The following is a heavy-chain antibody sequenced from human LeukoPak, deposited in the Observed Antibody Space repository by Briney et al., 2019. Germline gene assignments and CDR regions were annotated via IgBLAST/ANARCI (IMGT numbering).Heavy chain of an antibody. J-gene: IGHJ3*01. CDR1: GDSISSNNW. CDR3: ARDPIPLLGRAFDV. V-gene: IGHV4-4*02. CDR2: IHHEGNT. D-gene: IGHD2-21*01. Sequence: PSGTLSLTCEVSGDSISSNNWWSWVRQLPGKGLEWIGDIHHEGNTDYNPSLKSRVTISQDKSRNQFSLKLTSVTTADTAVYYCARDPIPLLGRAFDVWGQGAVVTVSS.